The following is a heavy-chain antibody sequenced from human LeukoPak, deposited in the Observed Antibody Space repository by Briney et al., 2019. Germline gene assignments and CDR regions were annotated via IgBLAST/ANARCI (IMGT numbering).Heavy chain of an antibody. D-gene: IGHD1-14*01. CDR2: INPNSGGT. CDR3: ARVSGETRWYFEL. V-gene: IGHV1-2*06. J-gene: IGHJ2*01. CDR1: GYTFTGYY. Sequence: GASVKVSCKASGYTFTGYYMHWVRQAPGQGLEWMGRINPNSGGTNYAQKFQGRVTMTRDTSISTAYMELSRLRSDDTAVYYCARVSGETRWYFELWGRGTLVTVSS.